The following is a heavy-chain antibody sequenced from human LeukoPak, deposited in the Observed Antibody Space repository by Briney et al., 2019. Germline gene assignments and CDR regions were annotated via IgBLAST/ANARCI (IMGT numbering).Heavy chain of an antibody. J-gene: IGHJ4*02. CDR1: GGSISSYY. CDR2: IYYSGST. Sequence: SETLSLTCTVSGGSISSYYWSWIRQPPGKGLEWIGYIYYSGSTNYNPSLKSRVTISVDTSKNQFSLKLSSVSAADTAVYYCARGFSIAARPLGYWGQGTLVTVSS. D-gene: IGHD6-6*01. V-gene: IGHV4-59*01. CDR3: ARGFSIAARPLGY.